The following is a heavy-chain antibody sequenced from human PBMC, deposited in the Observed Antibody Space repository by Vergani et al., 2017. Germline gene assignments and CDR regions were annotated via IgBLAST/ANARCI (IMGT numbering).Heavy chain of an antibody. CDR3: TRATVGSSWYRSPRSMTYGMDV. Sequence: EVQLVESGGGLVQPGRSLRLSCTASGFTFGDYAMSWVRQAPGKGLEWVGFIRSKAYGGTTEYAASVKCRFTISRDDSKSIAYLQMNSLKTEDTAVYYCTRATVGSSWYRSPRSMTYGMDVWGQGTTVTVS. D-gene: IGHD6-13*01. CDR2: IRSKAYGGTT. J-gene: IGHJ6*02. V-gene: IGHV3-49*04. CDR1: GFTFGDYA.